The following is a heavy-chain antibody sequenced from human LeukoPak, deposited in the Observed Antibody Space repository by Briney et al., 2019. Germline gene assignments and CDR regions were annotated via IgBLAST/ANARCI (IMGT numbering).Heavy chain of an antibody. CDR1: GFTFSSYA. D-gene: IGHD3-22*01. V-gene: IGHV3-23*01. Sequence: GGSLRLSCAASGFTFSSYAMSGVRKAPGKGLEWVSAISGSGGSTYYADSVKGRFTISRDNSKNTLYLQMNSLRAEDTAVYYCAKVSGYYPYFDYWGQGTLVTVSS. J-gene: IGHJ4*02. CDR2: ISGSGGST. CDR3: AKVSGYYPYFDY.